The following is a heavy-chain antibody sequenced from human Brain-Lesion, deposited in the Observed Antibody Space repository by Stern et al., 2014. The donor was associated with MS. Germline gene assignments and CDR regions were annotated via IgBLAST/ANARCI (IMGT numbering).Heavy chain of an antibody. V-gene: IGHV4-61*02. CDR3: ARGRVVPGFQYYATDV. CDR1: GGSISSGGYY. D-gene: IGHD2-2*01. Sequence: VQLLESGPGLVKPSQTLSLSCTVSGGSISSGGYYWSWIRQPAGKGLEWIGRIFNSGSTSYNPSLKSRVTISIDPPKNQFPLRLNPMTAADTAVYYCARGRVVPGFQYYATDVWGQGTTVIVSS. J-gene: IGHJ6*02. CDR2: IFNSGST.